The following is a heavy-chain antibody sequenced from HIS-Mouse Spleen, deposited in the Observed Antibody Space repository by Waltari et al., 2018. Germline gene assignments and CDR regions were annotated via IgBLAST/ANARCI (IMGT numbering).Heavy chain of an antibody. J-gene: IGHJ4*02. CDR2: IYYSGST. CDR3: ARDLGDDSRIDY. Sequence: QLQLQESGPGLVKPSETLALTCTVSGGSISSSSYYWGWIRQPPGKGLEWIGCIYYSGSTYYNPSLKSRVTISVDTSKNQFSLKLSSVTAADTAVYYCARDLGDDSRIDYWGQGTLVTVSS. V-gene: IGHV4-39*07. CDR1: GGSISSSSYY. D-gene: IGHD3-22*01.